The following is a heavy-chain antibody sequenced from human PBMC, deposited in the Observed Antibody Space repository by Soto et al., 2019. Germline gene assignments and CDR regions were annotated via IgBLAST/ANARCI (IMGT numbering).Heavy chain of an antibody. V-gene: IGHV3-23*01. CDR1: GFTFSSYA. CDR3: AKGGRQWLVTYDFNY. CDR2: TTGSGGVT. D-gene: IGHD6-19*01. Sequence: PGGSLRLSCTASGFTFSSYAMNWVRQAPGKGLEWVSATTGSGGVTYYADSVKGRFTISRDNSKNTVSLEMTSLRAEDTAVYYCAKGGRQWLVTYDFNYWGQGELVTVS. J-gene: IGHJ4*02.